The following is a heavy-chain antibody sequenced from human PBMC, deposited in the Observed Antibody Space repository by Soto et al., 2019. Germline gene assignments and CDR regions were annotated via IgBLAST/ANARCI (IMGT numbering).Heavy chain of an antibody. J-gene: IGHJ5*01. D-gene: IGHD3-22*01. CDR3: STRAYDTNGYYRFDP. CDR2: INHSGRV. Sequence: SETLSLTCAVYGGSFSGHSWTWIRQSPGKGLEWIGDINHSGRVNYSPSLKSRVTISLDTSKNQFSLTLSAVTAADTAMYYCSTRAYDTNGYYRFDPWGQGTLVTVPQ. CDR1: GGSFSGHS. V-gene: IGHV4-34*01.